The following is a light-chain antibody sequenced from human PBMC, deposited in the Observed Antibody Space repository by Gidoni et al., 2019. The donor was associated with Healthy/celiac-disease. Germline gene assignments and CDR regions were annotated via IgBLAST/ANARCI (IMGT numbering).Light chain of an antibody. J-gene: IGKJ4*01. CDR3: QQRSNWLT. CDR2: DAS. V-gene: IGKV3-11*01. Sequence: PRERATLSCRASQSVSSYLAWYQQKPGQAPRLLIYDASNRATGIPARFSGSGSGTDFTLTISSLEPEDFAVYYCQQRSNWLTFGGGTKVEIK. CDR1: QSVSSY.